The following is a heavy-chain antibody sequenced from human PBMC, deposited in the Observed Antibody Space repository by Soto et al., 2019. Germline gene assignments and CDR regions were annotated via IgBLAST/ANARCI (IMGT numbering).Heavy chain of an antibody. Sequence: GGSLRLSCAASGFIFENFGMSWVRQAPGKGLEWISSISGSGFKKYYADSVKGRFTISRDNSKNTLYLQMNSLRAEDTAVYYCAKDGLGSSSYYYGMDVWGQGTTVTVSS. V-gene: IGHV3-23*01. CDR2: ISGSGFKK. CDR3: AKDGLGSSSYYYGMDV. D-gene: IGHD6-13*01. CDR1: GFIFENFG. J-gene: IGHJ6*02.